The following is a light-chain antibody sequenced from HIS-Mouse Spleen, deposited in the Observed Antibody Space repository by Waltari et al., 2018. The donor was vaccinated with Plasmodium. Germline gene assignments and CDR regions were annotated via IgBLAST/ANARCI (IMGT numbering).Light chain of an antibody. CDR3: QQYNNWPPTWT. CDR1: QSVSSN. CDR2: GAS. Sequence: EIVITQSPATLSVSPGERATLSCRASQSVSSNLAWYQQKPCQAPRLLIYGASTRATGIPARFSGSGSGTEFTLTISSMQSEDFAVYYCQQYNNWPPTWTFDQGTKVEIK. J-gene: IGKJ1*01. V-gene: IGKV3-15*01.